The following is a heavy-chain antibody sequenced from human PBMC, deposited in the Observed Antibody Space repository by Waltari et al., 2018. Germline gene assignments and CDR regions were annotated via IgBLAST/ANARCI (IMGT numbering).Heavy chain of an antibody. CDR1: GFTFSSYA. J-gene: IGHJ4*02. D-gene: IGHD3-22*01. CDR2: ISGSGGST. Sequence: EVQLLESGGGLVQPGGSLSLSCAASGFTFSSYAMSWVRQAPGKGLEWVSAISGSGGSTYYADSVKGRFTISRDNSKNTLYLQMNSLRAEDTAVYYCAKDREYYDSSGPFDYWGQGTLVTVSS. V-gene: IGHV3-23*01. CDR3: AKDREYYDSSGPFDY.